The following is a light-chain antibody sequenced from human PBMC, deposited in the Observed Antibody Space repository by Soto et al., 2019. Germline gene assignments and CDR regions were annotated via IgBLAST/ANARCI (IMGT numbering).Light chain of an antibody. CDR1: NSDVSGFNN. V-gene: IGLV2-11*01. CDR3: CSYAGSYV. J-gene: IGLJ1*01. CDR2: DVS. Sequence: QSALTQPRSVSGSPGQSVTISCTGTNSDVSGFNNVSWYQQHPGKAPKLVIYDVSKRPSGVPDRFSGSKSGNTASLTISGLQAEDEADYYCCSYAGSYVFASGTKVTVL.